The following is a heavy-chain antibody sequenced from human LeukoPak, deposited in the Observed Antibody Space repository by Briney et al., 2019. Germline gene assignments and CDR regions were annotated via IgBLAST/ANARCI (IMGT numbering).Heavy chain of an antibody. V-gene: IGHV1-2*02. CDR2: INPNSGGT. CDR1: GGTFSSYA. Sequence: ASVKVSCKASGGTFSSYAISWVRQAPGQGLEWMGWINPNSGGTNYAQKFQGRVTMTRDTSISTAYMELSRLRSDDTAVYYCARDLYGSSYWGQGTLVTVSS. CDR3: ARDLYGSSY. J-gene: IGHJ4*02. D-gene: IGHD4-17*01.